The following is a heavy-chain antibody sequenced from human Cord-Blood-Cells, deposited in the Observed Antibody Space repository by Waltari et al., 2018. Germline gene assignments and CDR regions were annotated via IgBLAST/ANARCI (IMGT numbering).Heavy chain of an antibody. CDR3: ARTSNWARGDY. D-gene: IGHD7-27*01. V-gene: IGHV3-53*01. Sequence: EVQLVESGGGLIQPGGSLRLSCAASRFSVTRFYMPWVREAPGKGLEWVSVIYSGGSTYYADSVKGRFTISRDNSKNTLYLQMNSLRAEDTAVYYCARTSNWARGDYWGQGTLVTVSS. J-gene: IGHJ4*02. CDR1: RFSVTRFY. CDR2: IYSGGST.